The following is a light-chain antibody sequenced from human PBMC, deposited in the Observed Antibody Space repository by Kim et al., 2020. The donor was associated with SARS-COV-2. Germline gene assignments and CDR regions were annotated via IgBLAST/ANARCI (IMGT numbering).Light chain of an antibody. J-gene: IGKJ5*01. CDR2: WAS. CDR1: QSVFYSSNNKNY. CDR3: QQYYSPPIT. V-gene: IGKV4-1*01. Sequence: ATINCKSSQSVFYSSNNKNYLAWYQQKPGQPPKLLIYWASSRESGVPDRFSGSGSGTDFTLTISSLQAEDVAVYYCQQYYSPPITFGQGTRLEIK.